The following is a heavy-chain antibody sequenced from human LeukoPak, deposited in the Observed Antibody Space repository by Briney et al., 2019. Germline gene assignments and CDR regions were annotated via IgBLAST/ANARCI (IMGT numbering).Heavy chain of an antibody. V-gene: IGHV4-39*07. D-gene: IGHD5-24*01. CDR2: IYYSGST. Sequence: SETLFLTCTVSGGSISSSSYYWGWIRQPPGKGLEWIGSIYYSGSTYYNPSLKSRVIISVDTSKNQFSLKLSSVTAADTAVYYCARDLYRGDGYNTAYFDYWGQGTLVTVSS. CDR3: ARDLYRGDGYNTAYFDY. CDR1: GGSISSSSYY. J-gene: IGHJ4*02.